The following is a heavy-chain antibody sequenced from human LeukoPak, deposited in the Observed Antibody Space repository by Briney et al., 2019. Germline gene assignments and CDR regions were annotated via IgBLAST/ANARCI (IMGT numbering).Heavy chain of an antibody. D-gene: IGHD2-2*01. J-gene: IGHJ6*03. CDR1: GFTFSSYW. Sequence: QTGGSLRLSCAASGFTFSSYWMSWVRQAPGKGLEWVANIKQDGREKYYVDSVKGRFTISRDNAKNSLYLQMNSLRAEDTAVYYCAREYCSSTSCYLVYYYYYYMDVWGKGTTVTVSS. CDR2: IKQDGREK. V-gene: IGHV3-7*01. CDR3: AREYCSSTSCYLVYYYYYYMDV.